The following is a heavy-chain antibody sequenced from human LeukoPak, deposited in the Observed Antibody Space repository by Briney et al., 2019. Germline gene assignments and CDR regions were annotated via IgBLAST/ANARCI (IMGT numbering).Heavy chain of an antibody. CDR3: ARADSRIFRS. J-gene: IGHJ4*02. V-gene: IGHV3-48*03. Sequence: GGSLRLSCAASGFTFSSYEMNWVRQAPGKGLEWVSYISSSGSTIYYADSVKGRFTISRDNAKNSLYLQMNSLRAEDTAVYYCARADSRIFRSWGQGTLATVSS. CDR2: ISSSGSTI. D-gene: IGHD1-14*01. CDR1: GFTFSSYE.